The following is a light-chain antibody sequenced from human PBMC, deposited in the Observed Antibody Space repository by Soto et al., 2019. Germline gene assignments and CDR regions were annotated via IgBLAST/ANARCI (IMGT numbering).Light chain of an antibody. CDR1: QNIGRR. Sequence: EIVMTQSPATLSVSPGERATLSCRASQNIGRRLAWYQQKPGQAPRLLLYEASTGAIGVPDRFSGSGSGTDFTLTINSLHSEDFAVYYCQQYSHWSYTFGQGTKVEIK. CDR2: EAS. CDR3: QQYSHWSYT. V-gene: IGKV3-15*01. J-gene: IGKJ2*01.